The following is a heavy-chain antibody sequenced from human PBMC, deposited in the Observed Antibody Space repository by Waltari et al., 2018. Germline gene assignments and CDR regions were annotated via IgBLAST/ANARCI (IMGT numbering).Heavy chain of an antibody. Sequence: QVHLQESGPGLVKPSETLSLTCTVSNGSLNNHYWSWIRQPPGKSMEWIGWINQITGDTNYNPSLESRVIISSDISKNQFSLKLTSVTAADTAIYYCAREGSLYSSTGGWIGPWGQGMLVTVSS. V-gene: IGHV4-59*11. CDR3: AREGSLYSSTGGWIGP. CDR2: INQITGDT. CDR1: NGSLNNHY. J-gene: IGHJ5*01. D-gene: IGHD2-2*01.